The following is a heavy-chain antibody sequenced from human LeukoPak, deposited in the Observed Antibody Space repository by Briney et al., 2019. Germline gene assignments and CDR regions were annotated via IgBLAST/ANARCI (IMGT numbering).Heavy chain of an antibody. CDR3: ARANFLRFDR. V-gene: IGHV1-8*03. Sequence: GASVKVSCKASGYTFAIYDIHWVRQASGQGLEWMGWMTPNSGNTGYAQKFQGRVTITRNTSISTAYMKLSSLRSDDTAVYYCARANFLRFDRWGQGTLVTVSS. CDR2: MTPNSGNT. J-gene: IGHJ5*02. CDR1: GYTFAIYD.